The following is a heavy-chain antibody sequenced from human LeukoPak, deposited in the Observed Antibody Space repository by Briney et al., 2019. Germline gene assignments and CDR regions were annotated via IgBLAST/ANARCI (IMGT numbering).Heavy chain of an antibody. Sequence: SETLSLTCAVYGGSFSGYYWNWIRQPPGKGLEWIGEINHSGSINYNPSLKSRVTISVDTSKNQFSLKLSSVTAADTAVYYCARHHDSSGYSRPDHDAFDIWGQGTMVTVSS. CDR2: INHSGSI. V-gene: IGHV4-34*01. J-gene: IGHJ3*02. CDR1: GGSFSGYY. D-gene: IGHD3-22*01. CDR3: ARHHDSSGYSRPDHDAFDI.